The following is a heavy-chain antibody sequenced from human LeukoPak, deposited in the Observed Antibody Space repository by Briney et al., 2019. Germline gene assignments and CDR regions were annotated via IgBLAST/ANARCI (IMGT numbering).Heavy chain of an antibody. D-gene: IGHD4-17*01. V-gene: IGHV4-31*03. J-gene: IGHJ6*02. CDR2: IYYSGST. CDR3: ARDAPLRVYGDYSAGLGV. CDR1: GGSISSGGYY. Sequence: SETLSLTCTVPGGSISSGGYYWSWIRQHPGKGLEWIGYIYYSGSTYYNPSLKSRVTISVDTSKNQFSLKLSSVTAADTAVYYCARDAPLRVYGDYSAGLGVWGQGTTVTVSS.